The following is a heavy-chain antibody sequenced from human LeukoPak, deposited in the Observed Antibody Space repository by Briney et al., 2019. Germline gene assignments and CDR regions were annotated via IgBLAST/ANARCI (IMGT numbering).Heavy chain of an antibody. CDR1: GFTFSSYE. D-gene: IGHD3-16*01. J-gene: IGHJ4*02. CDR2: ISSSGSTI. V-gene: IGHV3-48*03. Sequence: GGSLRLSCAASGFTFSSYEMNWVRQAPGKGLEWVSYISSSGSTIYYADSVKGRFTISRDNAKNSLYLQMNSLTAADTAVYFCAKALGEWPTTLDYWGRGTLVTVSS. CDR3: AKALGEWPTTLDY.